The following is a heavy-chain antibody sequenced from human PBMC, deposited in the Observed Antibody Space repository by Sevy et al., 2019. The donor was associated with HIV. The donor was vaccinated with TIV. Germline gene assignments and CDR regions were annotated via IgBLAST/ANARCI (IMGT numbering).Heavy chain of an antibody. CDR2: IKRDGSEK. V-gene: IGHV3-7*01. CDR3: AREGSPYDTYYYYYGMDV. CDR1: GFTFNSYW. J-gene: IGHJ6*02. D-gene: IGHD5-12*01. Sequence: GGSLRLSCAASGFTFNSYWMSWVRQAPGKGLEWVANIKRDGSEKYYVDSVKGRFTISRDNSQNSLFLQMNTLRAEDTAVYYCAREGSPYDTYYYYYGMDVWGQGTMVTVSS.